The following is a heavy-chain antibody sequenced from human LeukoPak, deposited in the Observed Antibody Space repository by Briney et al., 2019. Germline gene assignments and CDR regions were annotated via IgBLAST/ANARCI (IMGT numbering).Heavy chain of an antibody. CDR2: ISAYNGNT. Sequence: GASVKVSCKASGYTFTSYGISWARQAPGQGLEWMGWISAYNGNTNYAQKLQGRVTMTTDTSTSTAYMELRSLRSDDTAVYYCARAGYHYDILTGYYEADYWGQGTLVTVSS. D-gene: IGHD3-9*01. CDR1: GYTFTSYG. V-gene: IGHV1-18*01. J-gene: IGHJ4*02. CDR3: ARAGYHYDILTGYYEADY.